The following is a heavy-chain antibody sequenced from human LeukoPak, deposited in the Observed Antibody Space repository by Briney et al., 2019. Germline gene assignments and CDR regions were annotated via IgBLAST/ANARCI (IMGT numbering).Heavy chain of an antibody. CDR3: AKSVIWGNAFDI. Sequence: PGGSLRLSCAASGFTFSSYAMHWVRQAPGKGLEWVAVISYDGSNKYYADSVKGRFTISRDNSKNTLYLQMNSLRAEDTAVYYCAKSVIWGNAFDIWGQGTMVTVSS. V-gene: IGHV3-30-3*02. D-gene: IGHD5/OR15-5a*01. CDR2: ISYDGSNK. J-gene: IGHJ3*02. CDR1: GFTFSSYA.